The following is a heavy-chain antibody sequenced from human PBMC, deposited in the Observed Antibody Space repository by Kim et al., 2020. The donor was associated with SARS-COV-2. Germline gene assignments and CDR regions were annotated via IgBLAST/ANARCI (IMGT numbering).Heavy chain of an antibody. CDR1: GFEFRTYV. V-gene: IGHV3-23*01. CDR3: ANYGITSR. CDR2: IIGGGGVT. Sequence: GGSLRLSCAASGFEFRTYVMSWVRQVPGKRLEWVSAIIGGGGVTYYADSVKGRFTISRDNSKNILYLQMDNLRPEDTALYYCANYGITSRWGQGNLVTV. D-gene: IGHD1-20*01. J-gene: IGHJ4*02.